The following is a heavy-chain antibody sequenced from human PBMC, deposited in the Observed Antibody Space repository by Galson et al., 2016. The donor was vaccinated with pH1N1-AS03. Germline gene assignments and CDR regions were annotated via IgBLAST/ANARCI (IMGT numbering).Heavy chain of an antibody. CDR2: IDWADDK. V-gene: IGHV2-70*04. CDR1: GLSVSTTGIR. D-gene: IGHD5-24*01. J-gene: IGHJ4*02. Sequence: ALVKPTQTLTLTCSFSGLSVSTTGIRVSWIRQPPGKALEWLAFIDWADDKFYSTSLKTRLTISRDTSKNQVVLTMTNIDPVDTATYYCARMGGAGYNTYYFDFWGQGTLVTVSS. CDR3: ARMGGAGYNTYYFDF.